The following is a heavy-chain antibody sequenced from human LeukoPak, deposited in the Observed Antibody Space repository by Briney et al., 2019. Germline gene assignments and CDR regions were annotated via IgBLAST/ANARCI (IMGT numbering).Heavy chain of an antibody. D-gene: IGHD6-13*01. J-gene: IGHJ4*02. Sequence: ASVKVSCKASGYTFTSYGISWVRQAPGQGLEWMGWISAYNGNTNYAQKLQGRVTMTTDTSTSTAYMELRSLRSDDTAVYYCARDQLPLYSSSWCPFDYWGQGTLVTVSS. CDR2: ISAYNGNT. CDR3: ARDQLPLYSSSWCPFDY. CDR1: GYTFTSYG. V-gene: IGHV1-18*01.